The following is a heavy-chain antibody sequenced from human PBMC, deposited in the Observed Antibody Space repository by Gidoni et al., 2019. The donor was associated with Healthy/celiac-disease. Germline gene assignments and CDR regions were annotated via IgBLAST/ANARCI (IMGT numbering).Heavy chain of an antibody. D-gene: IGHD3-10*01. CDR1: GGSFSGYY. Sequence: QVQLQQWGAGLLKPSETLSLTCAVYGGSFSGYYWSWIRQPPGKGLEWIGEINHSGSTNYNPSLKSRVTISVDTSKNQFSLKLSSVTAADTAVYYCASLRFPSDDAFDIWGQGTMVTVSS. CDR3: ASLRFPSDDAFDI. V-gene: IGHV4-34*01. CDR2: INHSGST. J-gene: IGHJ3*02.